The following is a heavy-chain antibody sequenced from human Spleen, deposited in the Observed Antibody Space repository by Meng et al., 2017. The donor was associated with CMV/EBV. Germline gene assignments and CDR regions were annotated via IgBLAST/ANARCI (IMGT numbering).Heavy chain of an antibody. V-gene: IGHV4-39*07. Sequence: GSLRLSCTVSGGSISSSSYYWGWIRQPPGKGLEWIGSINYSGSTYYNPSLKSRVTISVDTSKNQLSLKLTSVTAADTAVYYCARARAYDLAVHYWGQGTLVTVSS. CDR2: INYSGST. D-gene: IGHD3-3*01. CDR1: GGSISSSSYY. CDR3: ARARAYDLAVHY. J-gene: IGHJ4*02.